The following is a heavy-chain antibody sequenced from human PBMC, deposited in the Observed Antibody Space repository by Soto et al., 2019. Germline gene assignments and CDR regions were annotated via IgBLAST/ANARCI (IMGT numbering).Heavy chain of an antibody. J-gene: IGHJ6*02. CDR1: GGSFSGYY. V-gene: IGHV4-34*01. CDR2: INHSGST. D-gene: IGHD4-17*01. CDR3: ARGGSYGDYGGSTGYYGMDV. Sequence: PSEPLSLTCAVYGGSFSGYYWSWIRQPPGKGLDWIGEINHSGSTNYNPSLKSRVTISVDTSKNQFSLKLSSVTAADTAVYYCARGGSYGDYGGSTGYYGMDVWGQGTTVTVSS.